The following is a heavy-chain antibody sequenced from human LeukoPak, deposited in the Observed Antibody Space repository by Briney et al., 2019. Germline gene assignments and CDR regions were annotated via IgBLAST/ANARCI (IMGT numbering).Heavy chain of an antibody. V-gene: IGHV3-48*04. CDR3: ARGDSSSWGYFDY. D-gene: IGHD6-13*01. Sequence: GGSLRLSCAASGFTFSSYAMSWVRQAPGKGLEWVSYISSSGSTIYYADSVKGRFTISRDNAKNSLYLQMNSLRAEDTAVYYCARGDSSSWGYFDYWGQGTLVTVSS. CDR1: GFTFSSYA. CDR2: ISSSGSTI. J-gene: IGHJ4*02.